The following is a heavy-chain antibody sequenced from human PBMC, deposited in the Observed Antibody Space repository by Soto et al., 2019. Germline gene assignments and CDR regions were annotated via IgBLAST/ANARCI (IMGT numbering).Heavy chain of an antibody. CDR3: ATWIQLWDYYGMDV. Sequence: ASVKVSCKASGGTFSSYAISWVRQAPGQGLEWMGGIIPIFGTANYAQKLQGRVTITADESTSTAYMELSSLRSEDTAVYYCATWIQLWDYYGMDVWGQATTVTVSS. CDR2: IIPIFGTA. J-gene: IGHJ6*02. CDR1: GGTFSSYA. D-gene: IGHD5-18*01. V-gene: IGHV1-69*13.